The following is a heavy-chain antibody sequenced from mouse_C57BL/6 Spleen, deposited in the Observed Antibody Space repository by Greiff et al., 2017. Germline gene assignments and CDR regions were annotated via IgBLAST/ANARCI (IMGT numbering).Heavy chain of an antibody. CDR2: IDPSDSET. CDR3: ARDYGNYSYYAMDY. V-gene: IGHV1-52*01. CDR1: GYTFTSYW. Sequence: VQLQQPGAELVRPGSSVKLSCKASGYTFTSYWMHWVKQRPIQGLEWIGNIDPSDSETHYNQKFKDKATLTVDKSSSTAYMQLSSLTSEDSAVYYCARDYGNYSYYAMDYWGQGTSVTVSS. J-gene: IGHJ4*01. D-gene: IGHD2-1*01.